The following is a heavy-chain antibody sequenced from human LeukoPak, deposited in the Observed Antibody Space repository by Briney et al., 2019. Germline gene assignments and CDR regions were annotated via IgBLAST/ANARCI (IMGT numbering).Heavy chain of an antibody. CDR1: GGSISGKY. Sequence: SETLSLTCIVSGGSISGKYWSWIRQPAGKGLEWIGRINTSGNTNYNPSLRSRVTMSADTSKNQFSLELTSVTAADTAVYYCASPRSSSGWDGDFDYWGQGTLVTVSS. CDR3: ASPRSSSGWDGDFDY. V-gene: IGHV4-4*07. D-gene: IGHD6-19*01. J-gene: IGHJ4*02. CDR2: INTSGNT.